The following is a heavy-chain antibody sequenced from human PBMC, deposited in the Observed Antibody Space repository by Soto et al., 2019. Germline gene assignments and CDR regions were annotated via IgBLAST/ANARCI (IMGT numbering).Heavy chain of an antibody. J-gene: IGHJ5*02. Sequence: SETLSLTCAVYGGSFSGYYWIWIRQPPGKGLEWIGEINHSGSTNYNPSLKSRVTISVDTSKNQFSLKLSSVTAADTAVYYCARGPAYYDILTGYYKRNNWFDPWGQGTLVTVSS. V-gene: IGHV4-34*01. CDR3: ARGPAYYDILTGYYKRNNWFDP. D-gene: IGHD3-9*01. CDR1: GGSFSGYY. CDR2: INHSGST.